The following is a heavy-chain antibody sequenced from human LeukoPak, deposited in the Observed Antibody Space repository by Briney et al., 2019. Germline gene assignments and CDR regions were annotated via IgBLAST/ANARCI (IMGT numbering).Heavy chain of an antibody. J-gene: IGHJ4*02. CDR1: GSNFTSYW. D-gene: IGHD2-2*01. Sequence: GGSLQISCQGSGSNFTSYWIGWVRQVPGKGLEWMGIIYPGDSDTRDSPSLQGQVTISADKSISTAYLQWSSLKASDTAMYYCARQASPNQYCSSTSCPYYFDYWGQGTLVTVSS. V-gene: IGHV5-51*01. CDR3: ARQASPNQYCSSTSCPYYFDY. CDR2: IYPGDSDT.